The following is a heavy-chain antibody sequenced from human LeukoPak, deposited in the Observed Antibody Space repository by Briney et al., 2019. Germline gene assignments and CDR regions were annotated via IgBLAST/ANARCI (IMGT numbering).Heavy chain of an antibody. CDR1: GSTFSNYA. Sequence: GGSQRLSCAASGSTFSNYAMTWVRQAPGKGLEWVSGISDSGGSTYYADSVKGRFTISRDNSKNTLYLQMNSLRAEDTAVYYCAKSLSGGGYYFEYWGQGTLVTVSS. D-gene: IGHD3-10*01. CDR3: AKSLSGGGYYFEY. J-gene: IGHJ4*02. V-gene: IGHV3-23*01. CDR2: ISDSGGST.